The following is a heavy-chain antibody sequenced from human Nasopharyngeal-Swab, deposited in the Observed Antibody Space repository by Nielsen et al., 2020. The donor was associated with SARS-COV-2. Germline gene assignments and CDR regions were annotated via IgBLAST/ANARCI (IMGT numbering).Heavy chain of an antibody. CDR3: ARDQKLWFGESADYYYYGMDV. CDR1: GGSISSYY. Sequence: SETLSLTCTVSGGSISSYYWSWIRQPAGKGLEWIGRIYTSGSTNYNPSLKSRVTVSVDTSKNQFSLKLSSVTAADTAVYYCARDQKLWFGESADYYYYGMDVWGQGTTVTVSS. J-gene: IGHJ6*02. D-gene: IGHD3-10*01. CDR2: IYTSGST. V-gene: IGHV4-4*07.